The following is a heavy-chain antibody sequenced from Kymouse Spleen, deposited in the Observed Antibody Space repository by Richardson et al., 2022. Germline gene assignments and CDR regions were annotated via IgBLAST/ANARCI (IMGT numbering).Heavy chain of an antibody. V-gene: IGHV3-33*01. CDR2: IWYDGSNK. J-gene: IGHJ5*02. Sequence: QVQLVESGGGVVQPGRSLRLSCAASGFTFSSYGMHWVRQAPGKGLEWVAVIWYDGSNKYYADSVKGRFTISRDNSKNTLYLQMNSLRAEDTAVYYCARGSLAARRWFDPWGQGTLVTVSS. CDR3: ARGSLAARRWFDP. CDR1: GFTFSSYG. D-gene: IGHD6-6*01.